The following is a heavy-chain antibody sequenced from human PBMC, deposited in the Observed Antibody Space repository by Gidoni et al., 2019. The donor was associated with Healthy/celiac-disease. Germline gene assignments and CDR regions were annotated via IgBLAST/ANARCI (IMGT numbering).Heavy chain of an antibody. CDR3: ARDRGLSSIFDY. CDR1: GFTFSSYS. V-gene: IGHV3-21*01. D-gene: IGHD6-19*01. J-gene: IGHJ4*02. CDR2: ISSSSSYI. Sequence: EVQLVEYGGGLVKHGGSLRLSCAASGFTFSSYSMNWVRQAPGKGLEWVSSISSSSSYIYYADSVKGRFTISRDNAKNSLYLQMNSLRAEDTAVYYCARDRGLSSIFDYWGQGTLVTVSS.